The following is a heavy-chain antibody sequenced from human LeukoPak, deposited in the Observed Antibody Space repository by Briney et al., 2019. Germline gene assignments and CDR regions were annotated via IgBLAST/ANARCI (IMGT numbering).Heavy chain of an antibody. CDR3: AKNLRGNYDTLTAFDP. D-gene: IGHD3-9*01. Sequence: PGAYLRLSCAASGFIFSNYAMAWVRQAPGKGLEWVSAITGTAYKTYYADSVKGRFTISRDNSKNTLYLQMNTLRAEDTAIYYCAKNLRGNYDTLTAFDPWGPGTLVTVSS. CDR1: GFIFSNYA. J-gene: IGHJ5*02. V-gene: IGHV3-23*01. CDR2: ITGTAYKT.